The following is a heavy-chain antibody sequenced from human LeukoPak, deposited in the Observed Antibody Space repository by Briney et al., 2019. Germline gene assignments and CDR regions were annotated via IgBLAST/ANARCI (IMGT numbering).Heavy chain of an antibody. D-gene: IGHD4-17*01. V-gene: IGHV3-11*04. CDR3: AREGYSGDYEYYFDY. J-gene: IGHJ4*02. CDR2: ISSSGSTI. Sequence: PGGSLRLSCAASGFTFSDYYMSWIRQAPGKGLEWVSYISSSGSTIYYADSVKGRFTISRDNAKNSLYLQMNSLRAEDTAVYYCAREGYSGDYEYYFDYWGQGSLVTVSS. CDR1: GFTFSDYY.